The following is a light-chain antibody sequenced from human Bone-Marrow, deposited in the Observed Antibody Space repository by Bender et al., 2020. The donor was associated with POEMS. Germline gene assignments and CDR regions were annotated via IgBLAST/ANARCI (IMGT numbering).Light chain of an antibody. Sequence: QSALTQPASVSGSPGQSITISCTGTSSDVGGYNYVSWYQLHPGKAPKLMIYDVDNRPSGVSNRFSGSKSGNTASLTISGLQAEDEADYYCSSYAGSNNYVVFGGGTKLTVL. CDR2: DVD. J-gene: IGLJ2*01. CDR1: SSDVGGYNY. V-gene: IGLV2-14*01. CDR3: SSYAGSNNYVV.